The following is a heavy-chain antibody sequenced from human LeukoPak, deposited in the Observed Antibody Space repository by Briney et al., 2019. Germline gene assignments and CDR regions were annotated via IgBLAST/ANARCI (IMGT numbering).Heavy chain of an antibody. Sequence: KSSETLSLTCAVYGGSFSGYYWSWIRQPPGKGLEWIGEINHSGSTNYNPSLKSRVTISVDTSKNQFSLKLSSVTAADTAVYYCARQAGYSSSWYGGTGYYFDYWGQGTLVTVSS. D-gene: IGHD6-13*01. CDR1: GGSFSGYY. J-gene: IGHJ4*02. CDR2: INHSGST. CDR3: ARQAGYSSSWYGGTGYYFDY. V-gene: IGHV4-34*01.